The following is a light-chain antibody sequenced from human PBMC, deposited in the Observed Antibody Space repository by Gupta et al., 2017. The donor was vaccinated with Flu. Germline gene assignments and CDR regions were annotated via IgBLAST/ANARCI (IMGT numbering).Light chain of an antibody. J-gene: IGKJ2*01. CDR2: DAS. Sequence: EIVLTQSPATLSLSPGERATLSCRASQSVSSYLAWYQQKPDQAPRLLIYDASSRATGIPARFSGSGSGTDFTLTISSLEPEDFAVYYCQQRSNWPPGYTFGQGTKLEIK. CDR3: QQRSNWPPGYT. V-gene: IGKV3-11*01. CDR1: QSVSSY.